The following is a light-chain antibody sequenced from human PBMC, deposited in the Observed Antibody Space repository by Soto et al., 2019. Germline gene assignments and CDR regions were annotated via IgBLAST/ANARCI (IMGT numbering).Light chain of an antibody. CDR3: QQYGGSPPYT. V-gene: IGKV3-20*01. CDR2: GSS. J-gene: IGKJ2*01. Sequence: MVLTQSPGTLSLSPGERATLSCRASQSVSNNYLAWYQQKPGQAPRLLIYGSSSRATGIPDRFSASGSGTDFTLTISRLEPEDSAVYLCQQYGGSPPYTFGQGTKVDIK. CDR1: QSVSNNY.